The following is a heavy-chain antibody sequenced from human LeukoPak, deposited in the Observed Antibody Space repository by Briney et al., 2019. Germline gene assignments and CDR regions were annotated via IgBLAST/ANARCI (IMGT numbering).Heavy chain of an antibody. CDR3: ARAWYYYGSGSYYNLDY. CDR1: GGTFSSYA. Sequence: GSSVKVSCKASGGTFSSYAISWVRQAPGQGLEWMGGIIPIFGTANYAQKFQGRVTITADESTSTAYMELSSLRSEDTAVYYCARAWYYYGSGSYYNLDYWGQGTLVTVSS. D-gene: IGHD3-10*01. V-gene: IGHV1-69*01. CDR2: IIPIFGTA. J-gene: IGHJ4*02.